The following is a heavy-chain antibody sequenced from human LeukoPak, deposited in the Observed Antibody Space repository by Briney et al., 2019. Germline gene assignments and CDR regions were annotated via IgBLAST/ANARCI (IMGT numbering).Heavy chain of an antibody. CDR1: GFTFSSYA. CDR3: ARDNGRYSYGYLFDY. V-gene: IGHV3-23*01. CDR2: ISGSGGST. Sequence: GGSLRLSCAASGFTFSSYAMSWVRQAPGKGLEWVSAISGSGGSTYYADSVKGRFTISRDNSKNTLYLQMNSLRAEDTAVYYCARDNGRYSYGYLFDYWGQGTLVTVSS. J-gene: IGHJ4*02. D-gene: IGHD5-18*01.